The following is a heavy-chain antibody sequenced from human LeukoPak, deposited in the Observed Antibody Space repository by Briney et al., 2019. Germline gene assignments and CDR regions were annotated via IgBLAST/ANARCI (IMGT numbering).Heavy chain of an antibody. D-gene: IGHD2-15*01. CDR3: ARQSDSGGYFEY. CDR2: IYDSGTT. Sequence: PSETLSLTCTVSGDSINRYLWTWIRQPAGRGLEGIGRIYDSGTTNYRPSLKSRVSMSVETPKNQFSLRLSSVTAADTAVYYCARQSDSGGYFEYWGQGIRVTVSS. V-gene: IGHV4-4*07. CDR1: GDSINRYL. J-gene: IGHJ4*01.